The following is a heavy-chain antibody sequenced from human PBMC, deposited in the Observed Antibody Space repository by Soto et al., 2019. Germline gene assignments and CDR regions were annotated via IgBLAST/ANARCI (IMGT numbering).Heavy chain of an antibody. CDR1: GFTFGDYA. CDR3: TRDRVLYYYYYGMDV. J-gene: IGHJ6*02. V-gene: IGHV3-49*04. Sequence: GGSLRLSCTASGFTFGDYAMSWVRQAPGKGLEWVGFIRSKAYGGTTEYAASVKGRFTISRDDSKSIAYLQMNSLKTEDTAVYYCTRDRVLYYYYYGMDVWGQGTTVTVSS. CDR2: IRSKAYGGTT.